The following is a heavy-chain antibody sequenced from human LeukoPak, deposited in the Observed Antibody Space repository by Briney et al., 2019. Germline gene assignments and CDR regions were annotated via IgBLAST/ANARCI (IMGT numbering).Heavy chain of an antibody. D-gene: IGHD3-22*01. CDR3: ARLKYYFDRSGYRAEYFQQ. CDR2: IFYSGST. V-gene: IGHV4-59*01. CDR1: GGSISSYY. J-gene: IGHJ1*01. Sequence: SETLSLTCSVSGGSISSYYWSWIRQPPGKGLEWIGYIFYSGSTNYNPSLKSRVTISVDTSKNQFSLKLSSVTAADTAVYYCARLKYYFDRSGYRAEYFQQWGQGTLVTASS.